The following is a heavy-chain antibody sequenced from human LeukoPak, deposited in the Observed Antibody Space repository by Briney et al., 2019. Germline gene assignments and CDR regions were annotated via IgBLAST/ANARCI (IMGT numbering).Heavy chain of an antibody. Sequence: GGSLRLSFAASGFTVSSNYMSWVRQAPGKGLEWVSVIYSGGSTYYADSVKGRFTISRDNSKNTLYLQMNSLRAEDTAVYYCAKGTTRQYYDFWSGSSYFDYWGQGTLVTVSS. CDR3: AKGTTRQYYDFWSGSSYFDY. V-gene: IGHV3-53*01. CDR1: GFTVSSNY. D-gene: IGHD3-3*01. J-gene: IGHJ4*02. CDR2: IYSGGST.